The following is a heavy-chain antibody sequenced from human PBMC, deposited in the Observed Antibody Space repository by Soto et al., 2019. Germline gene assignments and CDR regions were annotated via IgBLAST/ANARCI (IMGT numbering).Heavy chain of an antibody. CDR3: AREYGDYGVIDY. J-gene: IGHJ4*02. D-gene: IGHD4-17*01. V-gene: IGHV4-34*01. CDR2: INHSGST. CDR1: GGSVSGYY. Sequence: QVQLQQWGAGLLKPSKTLSLTCAVYGGSVSGYYWSWIRQPPGKGLEWIGEINHSGSTNYNPSLKSRVTISVDTSKNQFSLKLSSVTAADTAVYYCAREYGDYGVIDYWGQGTLVTVSS.